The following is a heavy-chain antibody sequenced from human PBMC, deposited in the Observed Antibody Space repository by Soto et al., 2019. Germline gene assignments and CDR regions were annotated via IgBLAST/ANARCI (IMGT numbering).Heavy chain of an antibody. CDR3: ARQIAGPIAYYYYYGMDV. CDR2: ISSSGSTI. J-gene: IGHJ6*02. Sequence: VQLVESGGGVVYPGRSLRLSCTASGFSFSSYGVHWVRQAPGKGLEWVSYISSSGSTIYYADSVKGRFTISRDNAKNSLYLQMNSLRAEDTAVYYCARQIAGPIAYYYYYGMDVWGQGTTVTVSS. CDR1: GFSFSSYG. D-gene: IGHD6-13*01. V-gene: IGHV3-48*04.